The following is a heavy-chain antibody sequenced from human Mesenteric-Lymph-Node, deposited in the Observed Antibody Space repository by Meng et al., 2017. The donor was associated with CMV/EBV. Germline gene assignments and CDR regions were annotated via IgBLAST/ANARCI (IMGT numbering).Heavy chain of an antibody. D-gene: IGHD2-2*01. Sequence: SVKVSCKASGGTFSSYTISWVRQAPGQGLEWMGRITPILGIANYAQKFQGRVTITADKSTSTADMELSSLRSEDTAVYYCARDDIVVVPAAKYYYGMDVWGQGTTVTVSS. CDR3: ARDDIVVVPAAKYYYGMDV. J-gene: IGHJ6*02. V-gene: IGHV1-69*04. CDR1: GGTFSSYT. CDR2: ITPILGIA.